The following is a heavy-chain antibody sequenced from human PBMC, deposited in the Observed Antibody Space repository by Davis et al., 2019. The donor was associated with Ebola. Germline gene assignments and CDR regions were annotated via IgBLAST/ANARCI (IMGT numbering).Heavy chain of an antibody. D-gene: IGHD3-3*01. CDR1: GGSISSYY. CDR3: ARGSFSNFWSGYYPHYYYGMDV. CDR2: IYYSGST. J-gene: IGHJ6*02. V-gene: IGHV4-59*01. Sequence: SEPLSLTCTVPGGSISSYYWSWIRQPPGKGLEWIGYIYYSGSTNYNPSLKSRVTISVDTSKNQFSLKLSSVTAADTAVYYCARGSFSNFWSGYYPHYYYGMDVWGQGTTVTVSS.